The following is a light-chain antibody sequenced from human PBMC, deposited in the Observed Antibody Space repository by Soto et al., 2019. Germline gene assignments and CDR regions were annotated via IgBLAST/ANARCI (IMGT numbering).Light chain of an antibody. J-gene: IGKJ2*01. CDR2: GAS. V-gene: IGKV3-20*01. Sequence: EIVLTQSPGSLSLSPGERATLSCRASQSLKRSNLAWYQQKPGQTPRVLIYGASSRATGIPDRFSGSGSGTDFTLTINRLEPEDFAVYFCQQYGSSPPYTFGQGTKLEIK. CDR1: QSLKRSN. CDR3: QQYGSSPPYT.